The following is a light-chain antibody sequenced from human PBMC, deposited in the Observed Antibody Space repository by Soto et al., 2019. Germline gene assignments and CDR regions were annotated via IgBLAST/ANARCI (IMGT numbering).Light chain of an antibody. CDR3: QQYNSYLIT. Sequence: DIPMTQSPSTLSVSVGDRVTITCRASQSISSWLAWYQQKPGKAPKLLIYKASSLESGVPSRFSGSGSGTEFTLTISSLQPDDFATYYCQQYNSYLITFGQGTRLEIK. V-gene: IGKV1-5*03. J-gene: IGKJ5*01. CDR1: QSISSW. CDR2: KAS.